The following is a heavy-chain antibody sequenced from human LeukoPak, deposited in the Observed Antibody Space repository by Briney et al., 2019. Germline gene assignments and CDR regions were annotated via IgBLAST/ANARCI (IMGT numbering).Heavy chain of an antibody. D-gene: IGHD5-12*01. V-gene: IGHV1-8*01. J-gene: IGHJ4*02. CDR3: ARDLRIVATIGAGGY. CDR2: MNPNSGNT. CDR1: GYTFTSYD. Sequence: GASVKVSCKASGYTFTSYDINWVRQATGQGLEWMGWMNPNSGNTGYAQKFQGRVTMTRNTSISTAYMELRSLRSDDTAVYYCARDLRIVATIGAGGYWGQGALVTVSS.